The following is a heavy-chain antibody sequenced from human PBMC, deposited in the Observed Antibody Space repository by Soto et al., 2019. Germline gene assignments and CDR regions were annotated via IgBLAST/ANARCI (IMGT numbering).Heavy chain of an antibody. J-gene: IGHJ4*02. CDR2: IKQDGSEK. Sequence: GGSLRLSCAASGFTFSSYWMTWVRQVPGKGLEWVANIKQDGSEKYYVDSVKGRFTISRDNANNSLNLQMNSLRAEDTAVYYCARGHRYSYYWGQGTLVTVS. CDR3: ARGHRYSYY. CDR1: GFTFSSYW. D-gene: IGHD3-16*02. V-gene: IGHV3-7*01.